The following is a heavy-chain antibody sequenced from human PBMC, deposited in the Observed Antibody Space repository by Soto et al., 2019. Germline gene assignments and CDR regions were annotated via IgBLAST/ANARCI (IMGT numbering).Heavy chain of an antibody. CDR2: ISGSGGST. CDR3: AKISTYCGGDCYSYFQH. J-gene: IGHJ1*01. CDR1: GFTFSSYA. Sequence: GGSLRLSCAASGFTFSSYAMSWVRQAPGKGLEWVSAISGSGGSTYYADSVKGRFTISRDSSKNTLYLQMNSLRGEDTAVYYCAKISTYCGGDCYSYFQHWGQGT. D-gene: IGHD2-21*01. V-gene: IGHV3-23*01.